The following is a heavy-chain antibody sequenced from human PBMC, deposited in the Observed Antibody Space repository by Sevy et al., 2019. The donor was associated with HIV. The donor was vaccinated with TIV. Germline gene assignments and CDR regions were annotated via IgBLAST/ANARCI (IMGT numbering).Heavy chain of an antibody. D-gene: IGHD3-10*01. J-gene: IGHJ4*02. CDR1: GFTFSNAW. V-gene: IGHV3-15*01. CDR3: TTESKKRGLSALFDY. CDR2: IKSKTDGGTT. Sequence: GGSLRLSCAASGFTFSNAWMSWVRQAPGKGLEWVGRIKSKTDGGTTDYAAPVKGRFTISRDDSKNTLYLQMNSLKTEDTAMYYCTTESKKRGLSALFDYWGQGTLVTVSS.